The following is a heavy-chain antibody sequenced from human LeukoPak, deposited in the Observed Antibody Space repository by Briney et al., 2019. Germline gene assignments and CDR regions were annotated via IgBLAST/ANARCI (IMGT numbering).Heavy chain of an antibody. D-gene: IGHD5-18*01. CDR3: VRDKGYSYGTNYYYGMDV. CDR2: IYYSGST. Sequence: SETLSLTCTVSGGSISSYYWSWIRQPPGKGLEWIGYIYYSGSTNYNPSLKSRVTISVDTSKNQFSLKLSSVTAADTAVYYCVRDKGYSYGTNYYYGMDVWGQGTTVTVSS. J-gene: IGHJ6*02. V-gene: IGHV4-59*01. CDR1: GGSISSYY.